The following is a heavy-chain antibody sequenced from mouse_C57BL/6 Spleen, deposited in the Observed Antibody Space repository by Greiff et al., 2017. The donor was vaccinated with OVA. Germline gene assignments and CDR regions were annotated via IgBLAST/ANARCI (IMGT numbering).Heavy chain of an antibody. CDR1: GYPFTAYY. CDR3: ARGRDYDVAMDY. J-gene: IGHJ4*01. CDR2: IYPGSGNT. Sequence: QVQLQQSGAELVRPGASVKLSCKPSGYPFTAYYLNWGKQRPGQGLEWIARIYPGSGNTYYNEKFKGKATLTAEKSSSTAYMQLSSLTSEDSAVYFCARGRDYDVAMDYWGQGTSVTVSS. D-gene: IGHD2-4*01. V-gene: IGHV1-76*01.